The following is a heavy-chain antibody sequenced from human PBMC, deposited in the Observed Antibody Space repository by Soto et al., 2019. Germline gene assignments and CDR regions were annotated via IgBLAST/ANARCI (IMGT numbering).Heavy chain of an antibody. D-gene: IGHD3-10*01. CDR3: AKDLTYYGSAPGSDYNPISEAY. CDR1: GFTFSSYW. CDR2: INQDGSET. Sequence: EVYLVESGGGLVQPGASLRLSCAASGFTFSSYWMTWVRQAPGKGLEWVANINQDGSETYFVDSVRGRFSISRDNAKNSLSLQMSSLRAEDTAVYYCAKDLTYYGSAPGSDYNPISEAYWGQGTLVTVSS. J-gene: IGHJ4*02. V-gene: IGHV3-7*01.